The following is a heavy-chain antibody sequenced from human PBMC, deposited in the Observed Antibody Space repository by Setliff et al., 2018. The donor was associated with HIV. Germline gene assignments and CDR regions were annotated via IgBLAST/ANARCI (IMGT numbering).Heavy chain of an antibody. Sequence: SETLSLTCGVSGLSISSGYYWGWLRQPPGKGLEWIGSIYHSGTTYYNLSLKSRVTISVDTSKNQFSLKLSSVTAADTAVYYCARDAPTVYANGWFDPWGQGTLVTVSS. CDR2: IYHSGTT. J-gene: IGHJ5*02. V-gene: IGHV4-38-2*02. CDR3: ARDAPTVYANGWFDP. D-gene: IGHD2-8*01. CDR1: GLSISSGYY.